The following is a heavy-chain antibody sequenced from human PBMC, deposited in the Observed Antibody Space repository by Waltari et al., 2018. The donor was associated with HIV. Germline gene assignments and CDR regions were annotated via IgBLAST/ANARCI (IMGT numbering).Heavy chain of an antibody. J-gene: IGHJ4*02. D-gene: IGHD4-17*01. CDR1: GYTFTSYD. V-gene: IGHV1-8*01. CDR3: ARNMVTTRQYDY. CDR2: RNPNRGNT. Sequence: QVQLVQSGAEVKKPGASVKVSCKASGYTFTSYDINWVRQATGQGLEWMGLRNPNRGNTGYAQKFQGRVTMTRNTSISTAYMELSSLISEDTAVYYCARNMVTTRQYDYWGQGSLVTVSS.